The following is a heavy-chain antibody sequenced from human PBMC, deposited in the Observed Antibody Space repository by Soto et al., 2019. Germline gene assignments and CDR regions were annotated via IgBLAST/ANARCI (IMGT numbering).Heavy chain of an antibody. CDR1: EFTFSNYA. V-gene: IGHV3-23*01. CDR2: ISYGGGTT. J-gene: IGHJ4*02. CDR3: AKDRARTRYYYDSSGYPDY. D-gene: IGHD3-22*01. Sequence: LRLSCAASEFTFSNYAMSWVRQAPGKGLEWVSAISYGGGTTYYADSVKGRFTISRDNSKNTLYLQMNSLRPEDTAVYFCAKDRARTRYYYDSSGYPDYWGQGTLVTVSS.